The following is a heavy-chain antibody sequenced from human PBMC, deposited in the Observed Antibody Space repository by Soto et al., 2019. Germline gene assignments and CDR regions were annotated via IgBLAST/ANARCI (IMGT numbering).Heavy chain of an antibody. V-gene: IGHV4-4*07. CDR2: VYSSGST. D-gene: IGHD2-15*01. J-gene: IGHJ5*02. Sequence: PSETLSLTCTVSGGSISGYYWSWLRQPAGKGLEWIGRVYSSGSTNYDPSLKSRVTISVDTSKNQFSLKLSSVTAADTAVYYCARELRYCSGGSCYLNWFDPWGQGTLVTVSS. CDR1: GGSISGYY. CDR3: ARELRYCSGGSCYLNWFDP.